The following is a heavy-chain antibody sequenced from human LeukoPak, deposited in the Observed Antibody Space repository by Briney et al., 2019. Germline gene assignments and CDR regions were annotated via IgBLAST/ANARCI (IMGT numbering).Heavy chain of an antibody. CDR2: ISDSSINT. CDR3: AKSPFILKLRLGELMCYPMDV. D-gene: IGHD3-16*01. J-gene: IGHJ6*02. CDR1: GLAFGNYA. Sequence: PGGSLRLSCAASGLAFGNYAMSWVRQAPGRGLEWVSVISDSSINTYYTASVKGRFTISRDNSNGTLFLQMNSLRAEDTAVYYCAKSPFILKLRLGELMCYPMDVWGQGATVTVSS. V-gene: IGHV3-23*01.